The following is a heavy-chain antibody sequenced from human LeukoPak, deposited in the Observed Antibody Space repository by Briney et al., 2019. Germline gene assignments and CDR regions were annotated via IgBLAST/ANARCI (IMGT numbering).Heavy chain of an antibody. CDR1: GFTVSNDY. CDR2: IYGGGDT. CDR3: TRLLPSSHHFFDS. J-gene: IGHJ4*02. Sequence: PGGSLILSCAVSGFTVSNDYMSWVRQAPGKGLEWVSVIYGGGDTYYADSVRGRFTISRDNFENTLFLQMDSLRPEDTAVYYCTRLLPSSHHFFDSWGQGTLVTVSS. V-gene: IGHV3-53*01. D-gene: IGHD6-6*01.